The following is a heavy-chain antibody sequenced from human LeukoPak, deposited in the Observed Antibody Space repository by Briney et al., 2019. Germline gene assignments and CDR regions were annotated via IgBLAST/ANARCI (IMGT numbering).Heavy chain of an antibody. CDR2: ISSSSSYI. J-gene: IGHJ6*02. D-gene: IGHD2-21*01. Sequence: GGSLRLSCAASGFTFSSYSMNWVRQAPGKGLEWVSSISSSSSYIYYADSVTGRFTIYRDNAKNSLYLQMNSLRAEDTAVYYCARDNGAYWGMDVWGQGTTVTVSS. CDR3: ARDNGAYWGMDV. V-gene: IGHV3-21*01. CDR1: GFTFSSYS.